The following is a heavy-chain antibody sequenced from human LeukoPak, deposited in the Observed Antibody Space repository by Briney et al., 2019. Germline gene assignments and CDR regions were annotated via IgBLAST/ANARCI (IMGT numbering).Heavy chain of an antibody. CDR3: ARAPGSGWYYYGMDV. CDR2: ISACNGNT. V-gene: IGHV1-18*04. CDR1: GYTFTSYG. J-gene: IGHJ6*04. D-gene: IGHD6-19*01. Sequence: GASVKVSCKASGYTFTSYGISWVRQAPGQGLEWMGWISACNGNTNYAQKLQGRVTMTTDTSTSTAYMELRSLRSDDTAVYYCARAPGSGWYYYGMDVWGKGTTVTVSS.